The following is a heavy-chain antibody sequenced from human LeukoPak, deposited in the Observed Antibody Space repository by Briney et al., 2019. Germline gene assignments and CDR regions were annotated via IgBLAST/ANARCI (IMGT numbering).Heavy chain of an antibody. CDR1: GFTFSSYW. CDR3: AKVGDNWDFDY. V-gene: IGHV3-7*01. Sequence: GGSLRLSCAASGFTFSSYWMSWVRQAPGKGLEWVANIKQDGSEKYYVDSVKGRFTISRDNAKNSLYLQMSSLRAEDTAVYYCAKVGDNWDFDYWGQGTLVSVSS. CDR2: IKQDGSEK. D-gene: IGHD3-16*01. J-gene: IGHJ4*02.